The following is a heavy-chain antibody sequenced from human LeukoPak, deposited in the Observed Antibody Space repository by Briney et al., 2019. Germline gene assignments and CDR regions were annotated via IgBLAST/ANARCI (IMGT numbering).Heavy chain of an antibody. CDR3: ARVMGAANFDY. J-gene: IGHJ4*02. V-gene: IGHV4-34*01. CDR2: INGSGKT. D-gene: IGHD1-26*01. Sequence: SETLSLTCAVSGGSFSAFHWTWIRQPPGQGLEWIGEINGSGKTNYNPSLKSRVTISVDTSKNQFSLKMTSVTAADTGVYYCARVMGAANFDYWGQGTLVTVSS. CDR1: GGSFSAFH.